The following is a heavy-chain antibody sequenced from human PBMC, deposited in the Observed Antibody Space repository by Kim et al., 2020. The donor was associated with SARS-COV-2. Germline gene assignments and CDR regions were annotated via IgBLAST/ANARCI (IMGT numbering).Heavy chain of an antibody. Sequence: GSTYYADSVKGRFTISRDNSKNTLYLQMNSLRAEDTAVYYCAKGRGDLDYWVQGTLVTVSS. V-gene: IGHV3-23*01. CDR2: GST. CDR3: AKGRGDLDY. J-gene: IGHJ4*02.